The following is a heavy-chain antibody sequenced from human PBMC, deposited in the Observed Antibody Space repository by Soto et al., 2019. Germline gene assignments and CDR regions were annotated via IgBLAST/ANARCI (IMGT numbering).Heavy chain of an antibody. CDR2: IYYSGST. J-gene: IGHJ6*03. Sequence: SETLSLTCTVSGGTISSSSYYWGWISQPPGKGLEWIGSIYYSGSTYYNPSLKSRVTISVDTSKNQFSLKLSSVTAADTAVYYCATVIAAAGPRPYYYYYYMDVWGKGTTVTVSS. CDR1: GGTISSSSYY. D-gene: IGHD6-13*01. CDR3: ATVIAAAGPRPYYYYYYMDV. V-gene: IGHV4-39*01.